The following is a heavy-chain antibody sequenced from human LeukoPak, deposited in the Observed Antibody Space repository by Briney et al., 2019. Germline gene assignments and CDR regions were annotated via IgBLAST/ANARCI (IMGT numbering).Heavy chain of an antibody. Sequence: SETLSLTCTVSGGSISSGGYYWSWIRQPPGKGLEWIGYIYHSGSTYYNPSLKSRVTISVDRSKNQFSLKLSSVTAADTAVYYCASMRVFTFGGVIATYYFDYWGQGTLVTVSS. CDR3: ASMRVFTFGGVIATYYFDY. D-gene: IGHD3-16*02. CDR2: IYHSGST. J-gene: IGHJ4*02. CDR1: GGSISSGGYY. V-gene: IGHV4-30-2*01.